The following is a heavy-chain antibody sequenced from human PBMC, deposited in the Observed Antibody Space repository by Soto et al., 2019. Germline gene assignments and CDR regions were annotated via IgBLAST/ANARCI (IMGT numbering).Heavy chain of an antibody. CDR1: GFTFRSYT. CDR3: ARSGSLLGDSSGYVVYFDY. J-gene: IGHJ4*02. V-gene: IGHV3-21*06. Sequence: EVQVVESGGGLVNPGGSLRLSCAASGFTFRSYTMNWVRQAPGKGLEWVSSIRSTSSHIYYADSVRGRFTISIDNAKNSMYLQMNSLRAEDTAVYYCARSGSLLGDSSGYVVYFDYWGPGTRVTVS. CDR2: IRSTSSHI. D-gene: IGHD3-22*01.